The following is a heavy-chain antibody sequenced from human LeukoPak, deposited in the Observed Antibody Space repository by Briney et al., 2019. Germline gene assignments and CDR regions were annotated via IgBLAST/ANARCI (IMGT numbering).Heavy chain of an antibody. CDR1: GFTLSGCW. CDR2: MNSDGTVT. CDR3: ARYVVASACFDS. J-gene: IGHJ4*02. D-gene: IGHD2-21*01. V-gene: IGHV3-74*01. Sequence: PGGSLRLSCAASGFTLSGCWMHWVRQAPGEGLVWVSRMNSDGTVTTYADSVRGRFTISRDNAKNTLYLQMSSLRAEDTAVYYCARYVVASACFDSWGQGTPVTVSS.